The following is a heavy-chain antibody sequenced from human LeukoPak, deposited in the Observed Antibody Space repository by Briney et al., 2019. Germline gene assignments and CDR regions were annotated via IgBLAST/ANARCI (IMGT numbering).Heavy chain of an antibody. Sequence: SETLSLTCTVSGGSISNYYWSWIRQPPGKGLEWIAYIHSSGSTNYNPSIKRGVTISVDMSKNQFSLKLASLTTADTAIYYCARAVSVTAAGPGYWGQGTLVTVSS. CDR3: ARAVSVTAAGPGY. CDR1: GGSISNYY. D-gene: IGHD6-13*01. V-gene: IGHV4-59*01. CDR2: IHSSGST. J-gene: IGHJ4*02.